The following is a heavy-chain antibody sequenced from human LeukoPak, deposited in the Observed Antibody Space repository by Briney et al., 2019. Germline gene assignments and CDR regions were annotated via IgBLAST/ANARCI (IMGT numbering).Heavy chain of an antibody. Sequence: PGGSLRLSCAASGFTFSSYSVHWVRQAPGKGLEWVAVISYDGSNKYYADSVKGRFTMSRDNSKNTLYLQMNSLRAEDTAMYYCARDPSHRPWELPSGDAFDIWGQGTMVTVSS. J-gene: IGHJ3*02. CDR1: GFTFSSYS. CDR3: ARDPSHRPWELPSGDAFDI. D-gene: IGHD1-26*01. CDR2: ISYDGSNK. V-gene: IGHV3-30-3*01.